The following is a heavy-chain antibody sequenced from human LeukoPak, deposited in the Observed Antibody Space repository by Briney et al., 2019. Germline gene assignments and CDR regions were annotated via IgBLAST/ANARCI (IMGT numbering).Heavy chain of an antibody. CDR3: AKILAYCGGDCYTKPTDDAFDI. J-gene: IGHJ3*02. V-gene: IGHV1-18*01. CDR2: ISAYNGNT. Sequence: ASVKVSCKASGYTFTSYGISWVRQAPGQGLEWMGWISAYNGNTNYAQKLQGRVTMTTDTSTSTAYMELRSLRAEDTAVYYCAKILAYCGGDCYTKPTDDAFDIWGQGTMVTVSS. CDR1: GYTFTSYG. D-gene: IGHD2-21*02.